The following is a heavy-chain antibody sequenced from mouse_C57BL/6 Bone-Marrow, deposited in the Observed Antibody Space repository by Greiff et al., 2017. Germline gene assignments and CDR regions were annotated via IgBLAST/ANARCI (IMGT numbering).Heavy chain of an antibody. J-gene: IGHJ2*01. V-gene: IGHV14-4*01. CDR2: IDPENGDT. Sequence: DVHLVESGAELVRPGASVKLSCTASGFNIKDDYMHWVKQRPEQGLEWIGWIDPENGDTEYASKFQGKATITADTSSNTAYLQRSSLTSEDTAVYYCTTWGVTATFYYFDYWGQGTTLTVSS. CDR1: GFNIKDDY. CDR3: TTWGVTATFYYFDY. D-gene: IGHD2-1*01.